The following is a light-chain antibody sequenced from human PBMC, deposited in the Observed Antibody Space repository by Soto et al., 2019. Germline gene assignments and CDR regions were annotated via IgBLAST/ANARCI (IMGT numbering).Light chain of an antibody. V-gene: IGKV3-20*01. CDR2: GAS. Sequence: DIVLTQSPGTLSLSPGDRATLSCRSSQSVNSNYLAWYQQKPGQAPRLLIFGASTRATGIPDRFRGSGYGTDFTRTINRLEPEDFAVYYCQQYGRTFGQGTKVEIK. CDR1: QSVNSNY. CDR3: QQYGRT. J-gene: IGKJ2*01.